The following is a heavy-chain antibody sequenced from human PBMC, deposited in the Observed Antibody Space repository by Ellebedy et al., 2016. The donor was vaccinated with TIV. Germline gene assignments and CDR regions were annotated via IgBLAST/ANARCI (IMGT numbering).Heavy chain of an antibody. D-gene: IGHD4-17*01. Sequence: GESLKISXAASGFTFDDYAMHWVRQAPGKGLEWVSAISGSGGSTYYADSVKGRFTISRDNSKNTLYLQMNSLRAEDTAVYYCAKVNDYGDYATFDYWGQGTLVTVSS. CDR1: GFTFDDYA. CDR2: ISGSGGST. V-gene: IGHV3-23*01. J-gene: IGHJ4*02. CDR3: AKVNDYGDYATFDY.